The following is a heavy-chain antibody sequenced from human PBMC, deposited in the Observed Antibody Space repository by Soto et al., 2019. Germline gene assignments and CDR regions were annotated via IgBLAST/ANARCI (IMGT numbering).Heavy chain of an antibody. CDR1: GYLFTAYS. V-gene: IGHV1-46*01. D-gene: IGHD2-15*01. J-gene: IGHJ1*01. CDR2: VNPSGGST. CDR3: ARAENCSGPTCYSEYYHR. Sequence: ASVKVSCKASGYLFTAYSMHWVRLAPGQGLEWMGVVNPSGGSTKYAQNFQGRVTTTSDTSTTTIYIELSSLRSDDTAIYYCARAENCSGPTCYSEYYHRCGQGTLV.